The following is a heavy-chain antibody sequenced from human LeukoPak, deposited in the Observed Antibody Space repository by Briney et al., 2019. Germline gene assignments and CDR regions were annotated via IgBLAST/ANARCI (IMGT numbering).Heavy chain of an antibody. V-gene: IGHV3-30-3*01. CDR2: ISYDGSNK. Sequence: PGGSLRLSCAASGFTVSDNYTTWVRQAPGKGLEWVAVISYDGSNKYYADSGKGRFTISRDNSKNTLYLQMNSLRAEDTAVYYCARDSYSSGWFYYFDYWGQGTLVTVSS. J-gene: IGHJ4*02. D-gene: IGHD6-19*01. CDR1: GFTVSDNY. CDR3: ARDSYSSGWFYYFDY.